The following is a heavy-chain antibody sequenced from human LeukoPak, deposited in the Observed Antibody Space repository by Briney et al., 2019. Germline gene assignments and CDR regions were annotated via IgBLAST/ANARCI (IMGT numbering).Heavy chain of an antibody. D-gene: IGHD6-19*01. CDR2: IKQDGSEK. CDR3: ARDHSPYSSGWYGRDAFDI. Sequence: GSLRLSCAASGFTFSSYWMSWVRQAPGKGLEWVANIKQDGSEKYYVDSVKGRFTISRDNVKNSLYLQMNSLRAEDTAVYYCARDHSPYSSGWYGRDAFDIWGQGTMVTVSS. J-gene: IGHJ3*02. CDR1: GFTFSSYW. V-gene: IGHV3-7*01.